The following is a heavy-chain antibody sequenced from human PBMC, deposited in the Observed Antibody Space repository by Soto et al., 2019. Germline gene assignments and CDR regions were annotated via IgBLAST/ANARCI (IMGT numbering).Heavy chain of an antibody. CDR3: ARDWGAVVDY. D-gene: IGHD3-16*01. CDR1: GFTFSSYS. V-gene: IGHV3-21*01. CDR2: ISSSSSYI. J-gene: IGHJ4*02. Sequence: EVQLVESGGGLVKPGGSLRLSCAASGFTFSSYSMNWVRQAPGKGLEWVSSISSSSSYIYYADSVKGRFTISRDNAKNSLYLKMNSLRAEDTAVYYCARDWGAVVDYWGQGTLVTVSS.